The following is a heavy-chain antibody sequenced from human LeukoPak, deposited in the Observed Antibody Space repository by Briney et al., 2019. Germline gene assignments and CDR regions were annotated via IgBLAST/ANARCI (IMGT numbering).Heavy chain of an antibody. J-gene: IGHJ4*02. CDR3: AGRRVLDASFDY. CDR1: GFTFDDYG. V-gene: IGHV3-20*04. CDR2: INWNGGST. D-gene: IGHD3-16*01. Sequence: GGSLRLSCAASGFTFDDYGMSWVRQAPGKGLEWVSGINWNGGSTGYADSVKGRFTISRDNAKNTLFLQMNRLRAEDTAVYYCAGRRVLDASFDYWGQGTLVTVSP.